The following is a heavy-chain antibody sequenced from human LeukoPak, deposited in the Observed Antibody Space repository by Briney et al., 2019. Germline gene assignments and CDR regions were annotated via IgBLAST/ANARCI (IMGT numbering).Heavy chain of an antibody. V-gene: IGHV1-3*01. D-gene: IGHD6-19*01. Sequence: ASVKVSCKASGYTFTSYATHWVRQAPGQRLEWMGWINAGNGNTKYSQKFQGRVTITRDTSASTAYMELSSLRSEDTAVYYCAREKGIAVAGTEVAGYWGQGTLVTVSS. CDR1: GYTFTSYA. J-gene: IGHJ4*02. CDR3: AREKGIAVAGTEVAGY. CDR2: INAGNGNT.